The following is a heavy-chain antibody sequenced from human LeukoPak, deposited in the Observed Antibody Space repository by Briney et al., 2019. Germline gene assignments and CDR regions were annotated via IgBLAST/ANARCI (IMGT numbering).Heavy chain of an antibody. CDR2: IYYSGST. J-gene: IGHJ4*02. CDR1: GGSISSYY. CDR3: ARAVTVAATYYFDY. V-gene: IGHV4-59*01. Sequence: SETLSLTCTVSGGSISSYYWSWIRQPPGKGLEWIGYIYYSGSTNDNPSLKSRVTISVDTSKNQFSLKLSSVTAADTAVYYCARAVTVAATYYFDYWGQGTLVTVSS. D-gene: IGHD2-15*01.